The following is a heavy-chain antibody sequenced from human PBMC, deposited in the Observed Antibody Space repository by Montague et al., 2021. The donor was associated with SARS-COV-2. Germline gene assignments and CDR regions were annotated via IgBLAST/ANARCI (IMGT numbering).Heavy chain of an antibody. D-gene: IGHD1-26*01. J-gene: IGHJ4*02. CDR1: GFPFTDYT. V-gene: IGHV3-20*03. CDR2: INWNGGDT. CDR3: ARVKVGATIDY. Sequence: SLSLSLSASGFPFTDYTMNWVRQVPGKGLEWVSGINWNGGDTGYADSVKGRFTISRDNAKNSLYLQMNSLRDEDTAFYYCARVKVGATIDYWGQGTLVTVSS.